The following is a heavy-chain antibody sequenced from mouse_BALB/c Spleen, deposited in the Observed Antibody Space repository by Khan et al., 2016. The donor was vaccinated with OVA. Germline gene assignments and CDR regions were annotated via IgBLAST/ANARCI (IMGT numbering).Heavy chain of an antibody. Sequence: QVQLKQSGPGLVEPSQSLSINCTVSAFSLTTYGVHWVRQSPGKGLEWLGMIWRGGSTDYNAAFISRLSIRKDNSKSQVFFKMNSLQADDTAIYYCARSLLLAMDYWGQGTSVTVSS. J-gene: IGHJ4*01. CDR2: IWRGGST. V-gene: IGHV2-4-1*01. CDR1: AFSLTTYG. CDR3: ARSLLLAMDY. D-gene: IGHD1-2*01.